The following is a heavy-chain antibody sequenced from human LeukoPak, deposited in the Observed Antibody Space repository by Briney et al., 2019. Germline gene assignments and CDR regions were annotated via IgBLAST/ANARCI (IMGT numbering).Heavy chain of an antibody. CDR1: GYTFTSYG. Sequence: ASVKVSCKASGYTFTSYGISWVRQAPGQGLEWMGWIGAYNGNTNYAQKLQGRVTMTTDTSTSTAYMELRSLRSDDTAVYYCAQEYYYDSSGYLHAFDIWGQGTMVTVSS. CDR3: AQEYYYDSSGYLHAFDI. CDR2: IGAYNGNT. V-gene: IGHV1-18*01. D-gene: IGHD3-22*01. J-gene: IGHJ3*02.